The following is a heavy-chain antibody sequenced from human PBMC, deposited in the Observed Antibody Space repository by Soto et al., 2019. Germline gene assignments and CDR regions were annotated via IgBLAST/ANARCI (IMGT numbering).Heavy chain of an antibody. D-gene: IGHD6-19*01. CDR3: ARVLSSGWYYYYGMDV. CDR1: GYTFTSYG. V-gene: IGHV1-18*01. CDR2: ISAYNGNT. Sequence: QVQLVQSGAEVKKPGASVKVSCKASGYTFTSYGISWVRQAPGQGLEWMGWISAYNGNTNYAQKLQGRVTITTDTSTSTAYMELRSLRSDDTAVYYCARVLSSGWYYYYGMDVWGQGSTVTVSS. J-gene: IGHJ6*02.